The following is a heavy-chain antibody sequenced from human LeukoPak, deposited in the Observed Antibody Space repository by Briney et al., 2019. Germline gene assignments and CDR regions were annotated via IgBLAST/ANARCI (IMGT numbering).Heavy chain of an antibody. CDR1: GYSISSGYY. CDR3: AREVATLYYFDY. V-gene: IGHV4-38-2*02. D-gene: IGHD2-15*01. CDR2: IYHSGST. J-gene: IGHJ4*02. Sequence: SETLSLTCTVSGYSISSGYYWGWIRQPPGKGLEWIGSIYHSGSTYYNPSLKSRVTISVDTSKNQFSLKLSSVTAADTAVYYCAREVATLYYFDYWGQGTLVTVSP.